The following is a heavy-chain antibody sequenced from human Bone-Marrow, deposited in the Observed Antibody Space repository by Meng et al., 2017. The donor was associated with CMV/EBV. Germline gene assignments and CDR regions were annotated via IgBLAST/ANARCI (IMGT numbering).Heavy chain of an antibody. J-gene: IGHJ4*02. Sequence: ASVKVSCKASGYTFTGHYMHWVRQAPGQGLEWMGWINPNSGGTNYAQKFQGRVTMTRDTSNSKAYMELSRLRSDDTAVYYCARGSGGVWGSYRPDDYWGQRNLVTVSS. CDR3: ARGSGGVWGSYRPDDY. CDR1: GYTFTGHY. CDR2: INPNSGGT. V-gene: IGHV1-2*02. D-gene: IGHD3-16*02.